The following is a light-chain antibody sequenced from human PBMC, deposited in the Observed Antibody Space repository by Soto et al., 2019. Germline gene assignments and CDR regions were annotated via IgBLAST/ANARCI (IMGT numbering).Light chain of an antibody. CDR2: DVS. J-gene: IGLJ1*01. CDR3: CSYAGSYTSPYV. CDR1: SSDVGGYNY. V-gene: IGLV2-11*01. Sequence: QSALAQPRSVSGSPGQSVTISCAGTSSDVGGYNYVSRYQQHPGKAPKLMIYDVSKRPSGVPDRFSGSKSGNTASLTISGLQAEDEADYYCCSYAGSYTSPYVFGTGTKVTVL.